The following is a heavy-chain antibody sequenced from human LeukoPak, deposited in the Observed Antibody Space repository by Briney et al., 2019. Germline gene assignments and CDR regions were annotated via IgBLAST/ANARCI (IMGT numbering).Heavy chain of an antibody. D-gene: IGHD3-16*02. CDR1: GGPIGTYY. Sequence: PSETLPLTSIVSGGPIGTYYGSWIRQSPGKGLEWIGYIYVTGSTSYNPYLQSRVTISVDTSRNQFFLKMSSVTAADPAMYYCARHTGGGIEDMDVWGTGTKVTVSS. V-gene: IGHV4-59*08. CDR3: ARHTGGGIEDMDV. J-gene: IGHJ6*03. CDR2: IYVTGST.